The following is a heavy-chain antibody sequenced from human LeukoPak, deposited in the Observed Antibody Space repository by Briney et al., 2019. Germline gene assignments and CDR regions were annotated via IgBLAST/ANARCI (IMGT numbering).Heavy chain of an antibody. CDR3: ARGGGIEAAATAGAADY. Sequence: ASGKVCCSASGYTFTGYRIHWVRQAHGQGIGWMGWINLKSGDTNYAQNFHVRVTMTRDTAISTAYMELSGLTSDDTAVYYCARGGGIEAAATAGAADYWGQGTLVTVPA. J-gene: IGHJ4*02. CDR2: INLKSGDT. D-gene: IGHD6-25*01. V-gene: IGHV1-2*02. CDR1: GYTFTGYR.